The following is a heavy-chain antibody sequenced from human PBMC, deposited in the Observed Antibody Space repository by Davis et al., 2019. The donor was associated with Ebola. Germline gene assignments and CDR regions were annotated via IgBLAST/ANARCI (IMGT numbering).Heavy chain of an antibody. CDR2: ISAYNGNT. J-gene: IGHJ6*02. CDR1: GGTFSSYA. V-gene: IGHV1-18*01. CDR3: ARFAKYYYYGMDV. Sequence: ASVKVSCKASGGTFSSYAISWVRQAPGQGLEWMGWISAYNGNTNYAQKLQGRVTMTTDTSTSTAYMELSSLRSEDTAVYYCARFAKYYYYGMDVWGQGTTVTVSS.